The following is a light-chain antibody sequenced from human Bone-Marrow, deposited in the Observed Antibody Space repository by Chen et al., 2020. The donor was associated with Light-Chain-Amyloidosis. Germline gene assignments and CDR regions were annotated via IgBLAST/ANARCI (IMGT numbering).Light chain of an antibody. J-gene: IGLJ3*02. Sequence: SYVLTQPSSVSGAPGQTATIACGGNNIGYTSVHWYQQTPGQAPLLVVYDNSDRPSGIPVRLSGSNSGNTATLTISRVEAGDEADYYCQVWDRSSDRPVFGGGTKLTVL. CDR2: DNS. CDR1: NIGYTS. CDR3: QVWDRSSDRPV. V-gene: IGLV3-21*02.